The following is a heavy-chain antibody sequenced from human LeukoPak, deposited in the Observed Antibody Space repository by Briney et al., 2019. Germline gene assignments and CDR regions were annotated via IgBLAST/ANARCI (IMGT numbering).Heavy chain of an antibody. CDR1: GYTFTSYD. V-gene: IGHV1-8*01. D-gene: IGHD2-2*01. CDR3: ARGRKYQRPKNYFYYYMDV. J-gene: IGHJ6*03. CDR2: MNPDSCNT. Sequence: ASVKVCCKASGYTFTSYDINWVRQDTGQGLDLMGWMNPDSCNTGFAQKFQGRITMTRNTSITTAYLELSSLRSEDTAVYYCARGRKYQRPKNYFYYYMDVWGKGTTVTVSS.